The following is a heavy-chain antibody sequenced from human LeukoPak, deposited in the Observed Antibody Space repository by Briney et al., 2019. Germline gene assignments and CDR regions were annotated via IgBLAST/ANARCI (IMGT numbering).Heavy chain of an antibody. CDR2: ISVSGGNT. CDR1: GFTFSSYA. J-gene: IGHJ4*02. CDR3: AKRRSNYYSDLDS. Sequence: GGSLRLSCAASGFTFSSYAMSWVRQAPGKGLEWVSAISVSGGNTYYADSVKGRFTISRDSSKNTLYLQMNSLRAEDTAVHYCAKRRSNYYSDLDSWGQGTLVTVSS. D-gene: IGHD3-22*01. V-gene: IGHV3-23*01.